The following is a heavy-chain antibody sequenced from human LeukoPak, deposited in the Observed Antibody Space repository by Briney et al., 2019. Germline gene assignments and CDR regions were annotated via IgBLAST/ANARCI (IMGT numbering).Heavy chain of an antibody. CDR2: ISSSSSYT. CDR3: ARPGYCSSTSCYWGFDY. CDR1: GFTFSSYA. V-gene: IGHV3-11*03. Sequence: GGSLRLSCAASGFTFSSYAMSWVRQAPGKGLEWVSYISSSSSYTNYADSVKGRFTISRDNAKNSLYLQMNSLRAEDTAVYYCARPGYCSSTSCYWGFDYWGQGTLVTVSS. J-gene: IGHJ4*02. D-gene: IGHD2-2*01.